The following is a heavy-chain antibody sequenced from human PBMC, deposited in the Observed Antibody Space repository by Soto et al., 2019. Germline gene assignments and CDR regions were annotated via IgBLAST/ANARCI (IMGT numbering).Heavy chain of an antibody. CDR3: AKSTGGCGGDCYYYFDY. CDR1: GLPFSSYA. Sequence: EVQLLESGGGLVQPGGSRGLSCAASGLPFSSYARTWVGQAPGKGRGWVSAIRGSGGSTYYADSVKGRFTISRDKSKNTLYLQMNSLRAEDTAVYYCAKSTGGCGGDCYYYFDYWGQGTLVTVSS. V-gene: IGHV3-23*01. CDR2: IRGSGGST. J-gene: IGHJ4*02. D-gene: IGHD2-21*02.